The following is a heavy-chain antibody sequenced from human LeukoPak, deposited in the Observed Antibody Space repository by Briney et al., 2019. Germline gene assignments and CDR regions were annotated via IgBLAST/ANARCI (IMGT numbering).Heavy chain of an antibody. V-gene: IGHV4-4*09. D-gene: IGHD3-10*01. Sequence: PSETLSLTCTVSGGSISSYYWSWIRQPPGKGLEWIGYIYTSGSTNYNPSLKSRVTISVDTSKNQFSLKLSSVTAADTAVYYCARLTIRTSSGFDYWGQGTLVTVSS. CDR2: IYTSGST. CDR1: GGSISSYY. CDR3: ARLTIRTSSGFDY. J-gene: IGHJ4*02.